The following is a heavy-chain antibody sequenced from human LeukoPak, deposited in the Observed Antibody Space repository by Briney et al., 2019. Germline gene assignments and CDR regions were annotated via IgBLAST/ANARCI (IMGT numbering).Heavy chain of an antibody. CDR3: ARLVGSYYRLEY. D-gene: IGHD1-26*01. Sequence: SETLSLTCTVSGGSISSYYWSWIRQPPGKGLEWIGYIYYSGSTYYNPSLKSRVTISVDTSKNQFSLKLSSVTAADTAVYYCARLVGSYYRLEYWGQGTLVTVSS. V-gene: IGHV4-59*08. CDR2: IYYSGST. J-gene: IGHJ4*02. CDR1: GGSISSYY.